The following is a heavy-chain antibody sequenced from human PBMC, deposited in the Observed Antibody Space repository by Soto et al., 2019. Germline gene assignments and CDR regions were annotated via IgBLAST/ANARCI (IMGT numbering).Heavy chain of an antibody. CDR1: GFTFDDYA. CDR2: ISWNSGSI. J-gene: IGHJ4*02. Sequence: EVQLVESGGGLVQPGRSLRLSCAASGFTFDDYAMHWVRQAPGKGLEWVSGISWNSGSIGYADSVKGRFTISRDNAKNSLYPQMNSLRAEDTALYYCAKDKTLSGWYAFDYWGQGTLVTVSS. CDR3: AKDKTLSGWYAFDY. V-gene: IGHV3-9*01. D-gene: IGHD6-19*01.